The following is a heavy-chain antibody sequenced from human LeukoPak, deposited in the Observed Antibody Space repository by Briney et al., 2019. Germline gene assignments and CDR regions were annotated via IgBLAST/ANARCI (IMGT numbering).Heavy chain of an antibody. D-gene: IGHD5-12*01. CDR3: ATGPSGHGGY. CDR1: GGTFSSYA. V-gene: IGHV1-69*04. Sequence: ASVTVSCRASGGTFSSYAVHWVRQTPGQGLEWMGRIIPIVGITNYAQKLQGRVTITADKFTSTAYMELSSLRSDDTAVYYCATGPSGHGGYWGQGNLVTVSS. CDR2: IIPIVGIT. J-gene: IGHJ4*02.